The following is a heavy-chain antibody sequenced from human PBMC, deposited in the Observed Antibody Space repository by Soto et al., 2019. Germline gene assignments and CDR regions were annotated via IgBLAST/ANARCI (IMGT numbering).Heavy chain of an antibody. CDR2: IYSSGNT. V-gene: IGHV4-59*01. D-gene: IGHD4-17*01. J-gene: IGHJ4*02. CDR1: GGSIRGDY. CDR3: ARVQYGDYGPGDD. Sequence: SETLSLTCTGSGGSIRGDYWSWIRQPPGKGLEWIGYIYSSGNTRYNPSLKSRVTISVDTSKNQFSLRVTSMTAADTAVYYCARVQYGDYGPGDDCGQGTLVTVSS.